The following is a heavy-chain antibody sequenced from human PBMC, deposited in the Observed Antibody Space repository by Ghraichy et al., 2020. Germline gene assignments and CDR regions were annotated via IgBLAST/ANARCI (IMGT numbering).Heavy chain of an antibody. D-gene: IGHD5-18*01. CDR2: INHSGST. V-gene: IGHV4-34*01. Sequence: SETLSLTCAVYGGSFSGYYWSWIRQPPGKGLEWIGEINHSGSTNYNPSLKSRVTISVDTSKNQFSLKLSSVTAADTAVYYCARASWIQLWLGKQGFDYWGQGTLVTVSS. CDR1: GGSFSGYY. J-gene: IGHJ4*02. CDR3: ARASWIQLWLGKQGFDY.